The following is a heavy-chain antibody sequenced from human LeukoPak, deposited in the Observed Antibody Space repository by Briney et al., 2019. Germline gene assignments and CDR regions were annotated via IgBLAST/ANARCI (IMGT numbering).Heavy chain of an antibody. CDR1: GDTFIPYT. V-gene: IGHV1-69*04. CDR2: IIPSLDVA. D-gene: IGHD2-15*01. J-gene: IGHJ4*02. CDR3: ARDHCSPGTCLGGH. Sequence: SVKVSCKASGDTFIPYTFSWVRQAPGQGLEWIGRIIPSLDVANYAQKFQGRVTLSVDRDTATTYMEVTSLRSEDTAIYYCARDHCSPGTCLGGHWGQGTLVTVST.